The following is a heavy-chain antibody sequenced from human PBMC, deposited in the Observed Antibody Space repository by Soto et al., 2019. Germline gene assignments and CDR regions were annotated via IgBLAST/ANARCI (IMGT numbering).Heavy chain of an antibody. CDR3: ARLIKWAHAIAAKWLDL. Sequence: ASVKGSCKASGYTFTSYGISWVRQAPGQGLEWMGWISAYNGNTNYAKKLQGRVTMTTDTSTSTAYMELRSLRSDDTAVYYCARLIKWAHAIAAKWLDLWRQGTLVPVPS. V-gene: IGHV1-18*04. J-gene: IGHJ5*02. CDR1: GYTFTSYG. D-gene: IGHD2-8*01. CDR2: ISAYNGNT.